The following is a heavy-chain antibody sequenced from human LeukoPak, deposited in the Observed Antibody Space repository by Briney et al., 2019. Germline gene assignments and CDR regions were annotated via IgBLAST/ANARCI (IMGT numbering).Heavy chain of an antibody. D-gene: IGHD1-26*01. J-gene: IGHJ2*01. CDR1: GYTLTELS. CDR3: ATLGRELWYFDL. CDR2: FDPEDGET. V-gene: IGHV1-24*01. Sequence: ASVKVSCKVSGYTLTELSMHCVRQAPGKGLEWMGGFDPEDGETIYAQKFQGRVTMTEDTSTDTAYMELSSLRSEDTAVYYCATLGRELWYFDLLGRGTLVTVSS.